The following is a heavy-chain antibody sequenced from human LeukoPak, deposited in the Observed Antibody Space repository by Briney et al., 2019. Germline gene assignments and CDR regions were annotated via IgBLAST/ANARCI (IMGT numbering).Heavy chain of an antibody. CDR1: GFTFSSYW. Sequence: PGGSLRLYCAASGFTFSSYWMSWVRQAPGKGLEWVANIKQDGSEKYYVDSVKSRFTISRDNAKNSLYLQMNSLRAEDTAVYYCARVTLYKQNYYYYYMDVWGKGTTVTVSS. CDR2: IKQDGSEK. V-gene: IGHV3-7*01. J-gene: IGHJ6*03. D-gene: IGHD1-14*01. CDR3: ARVTLYKQNYYYYYMDV.